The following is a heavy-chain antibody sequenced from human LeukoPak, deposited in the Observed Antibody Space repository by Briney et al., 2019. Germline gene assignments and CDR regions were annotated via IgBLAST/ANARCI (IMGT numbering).Heavy chain of an antibody. D-gene: IGHD6-13*01. Sequence: GGSLRLSCAASEFPFISHWMYWVRQAPGKGLVWVARLSGDGSTTRHADSVKGRFTISRDNAKSTLYLQMDSLRVEDTALYYCARGIASSRSVALDLWGRGTLVVVSS. CDR2: LSGDGSTT. V-gene: IGHV3-74*01. CDR3: ARGIASSRSVALDL. CDR1: EFPFISHW. J-gene: IGHJ4*02.